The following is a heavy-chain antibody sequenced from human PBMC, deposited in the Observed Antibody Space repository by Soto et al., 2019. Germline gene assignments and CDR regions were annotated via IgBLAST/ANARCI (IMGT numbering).Heavy chain of an antibody. D-gene: IGHD6-25*01. CDR1: GFTFSGSA. V-gene: IGHV3-73*02. J-gene: IGHJ4*02. CDR3: VRYRDGGSLDY. CDR2: IKSRADNYAT. Sequence: EVQLVESGGGLVQPGGSLKLSCAASGFTFSGSAIHWVRQASGKGLEWVSRIKSRADNYATGYAASVKGRCTISRDDSKNTAFLQMNSLRTEDTAVYYCVRYRDGGSLDYWGQGTLVTVSS.